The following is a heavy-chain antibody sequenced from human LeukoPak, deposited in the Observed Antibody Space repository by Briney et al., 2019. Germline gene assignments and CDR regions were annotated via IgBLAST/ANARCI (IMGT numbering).Heavy chain of an antibody. J-gene: IGHJ6*02. Sequence: ASVTVSFKASGYTFTSYGISWVRQAPGQGLEWMGWISAYNGNTNYAQKLQGRVTMTTDTSTSTAYMELRSLRPDDTAVYYCAREATMVRGNYGMDVWGQGTTVTVSS. CDR1: GYTFTSYG. V-gene: IGHV1-18*01. CDR3: AREATMVRGNYGMDV. D-gene: IGHD3-10*01. CDR2: ISAYNGNT.